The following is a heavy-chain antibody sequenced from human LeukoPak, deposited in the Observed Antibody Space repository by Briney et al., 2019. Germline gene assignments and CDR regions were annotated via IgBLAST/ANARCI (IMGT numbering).Heavy chain of an antibody. CDR3: AREGQAGTSAFDI. Sequence: GGSLRLSCAASGFTFSSYSMNWVRQAPGKGLEWVSYISSSSSTIYYADSVKGRFTISRDNAKNSLYLQTNSLRAEDTAVYYCAREGQAGTSAFDIWGQGTMVTVSS. CDR1: GFTFSSYS. CDR2: ISSSSSTI. V-gene: IGHV3-48*01. D-gene: IGHD6-13*01. J-gene: IGHJ3*02.